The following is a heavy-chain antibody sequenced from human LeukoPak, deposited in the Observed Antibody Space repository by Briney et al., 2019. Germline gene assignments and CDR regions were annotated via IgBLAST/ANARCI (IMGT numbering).Heavy chain of an antibody. Sequence: GRSLRLSCTASGFTFSSYGMHWVRQAPGKGLEWVAVIWYDGSNKYYADSVKGRFTISRDNSKNTLYLQMNSLRAEDTAVYYCARDWSGTFDYWGQGTLVTVSS. J-gene: IGHJ4*02. CDR1: GFTFSSYG. D-gene: IGHD3-3*01. V-gene: IGHV3-33*01. CDR3: ARDWSGTFDY. CDR2: IWYDGSNK.